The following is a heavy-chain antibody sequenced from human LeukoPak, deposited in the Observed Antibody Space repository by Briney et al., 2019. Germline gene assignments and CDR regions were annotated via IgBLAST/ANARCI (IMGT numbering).Heavy chain of an antibody. CDR2: ISYSGST. CDR1: GVSISSNSQY. V-gene: IGHV4-39*01. J-gene: IGHJ4*02. CDR3: ARNPGTSTLDY. D-gene: IGHD5/OR15-5a*01. Sequence: SETLSLTCTVSGVSISSNSQYWAWIRQPPGKGLEWLRTISYSGSTHYNPSLKSRVTISLDTTKNQFSLKLSSMTAADTAVYYCARNPGTSTLDYWGQGTLVTVSS.